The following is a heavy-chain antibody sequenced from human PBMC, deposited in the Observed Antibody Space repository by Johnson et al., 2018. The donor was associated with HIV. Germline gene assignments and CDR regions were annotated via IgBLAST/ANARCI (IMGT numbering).Heavy chain of an antibody. CDR2: IYSGGST. J-gene: IGHJ3*02. V-gene: IGHV3-NL1*01. Sequence: QVQVVESGGGVVQPGRSLRLSCAASGFTFSSYGMHWVRQAPGKGLEWVSVIYSGGSTYYADSVKGRFTISRDNSKNSLYLQMNSLRAEDTAVYYCARLEDRGRGAFDIWGQGTMVTVSS. CDR1: GFTFSSYG. D-gene: IGHD3-10*01. CDR3: ARLEDRGRGAFDI.